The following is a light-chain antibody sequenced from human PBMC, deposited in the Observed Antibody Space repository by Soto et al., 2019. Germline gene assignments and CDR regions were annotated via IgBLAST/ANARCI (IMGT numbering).Light chain of an antibody. J-gene: IGKJ5*01. Sequence: DIQMTQSPSTLSAYVGDRVTITCRASQSISSWLAWYQQKPGKAPKLLIYDASSLESGVPSRFSGSGSGTEFTLTISSLQPDDFATYYCQQYHSYPITFGQGTRLEIK. CDR3: QQYHSYPIT. V-gene: IGKV1-5*01. CDR1: QSISSW. CDR2: DAS.